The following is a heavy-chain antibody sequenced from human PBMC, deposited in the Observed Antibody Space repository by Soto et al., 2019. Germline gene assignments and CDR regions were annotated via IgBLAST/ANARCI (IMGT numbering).Heavy chain of an antibody. V-gene: IGHV4-4*07. CDR3: ARGFKDIVVVVAANAFDI. CDR1: CGSISSYY. J-gene: IGHJ3*02. D-gene: IGHD2-15*01. Sequence: PSETLSLTCTVSCGSISSYYWSWIRQPAGKGLEWIGRIYTSGSTNYNPSLKSRVTMSVDTSKNQFSLKLSSVTAADTAVYYCARGFKDIVVVVAANAFDIWGQGTMVTVS. CDR2: IYTSGST.